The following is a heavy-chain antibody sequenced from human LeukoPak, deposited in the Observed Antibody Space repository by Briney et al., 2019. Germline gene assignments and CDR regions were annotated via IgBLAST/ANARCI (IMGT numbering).Heavy chain of an antibody. CDR1: GLTFSSYG. CDR2: ISDSGNT. D-gene: IGHD2-21*01. CDR3: AKAPVTTCRGAYCYPFDH. V-gene: IGHV3-23*01. J-gene: IGHJ4*02. Sequence: GGSLRLSCAASGLTFSSYGMTWVRQAPGKGLEWVSAISDSGNTYHADSVKGRFTISRDSSKNTLFLQMNRLRPEDAAVYYCAKAPVTTCRGAYCYPFDHWGQGTLVTVSS.